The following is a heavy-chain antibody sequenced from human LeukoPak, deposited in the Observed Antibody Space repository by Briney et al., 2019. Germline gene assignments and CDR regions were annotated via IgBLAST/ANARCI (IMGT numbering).Heavy chain of an antibody. CDR1: GYTFTSYG. CDR3: ARGHFDWLFTAFDY. J-gene: IGHJ4*02. V-gene: IGHV1-18*01. Sequence: GASVRVSCKASGYTFTSYGISSGRQARGQGLEGRGGISAYNGNTNYAQMLQGRITMTTDTSTSTAYIELRSLRSDDTAVYYCARGHFDWLFTAFDYWGQGTLVTVSS. D-gene: IGHD3-9*01. CDR2: ISAYNGNT.